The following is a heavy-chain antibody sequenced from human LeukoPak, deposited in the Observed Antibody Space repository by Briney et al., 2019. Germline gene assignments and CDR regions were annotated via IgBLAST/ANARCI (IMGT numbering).Heavy chain of an antibody. J-gene: IGHJ4*02. CDR1: GGTFSSYA. CDR3: ARGGGLRYLDWHYDY. D-gene: IGHD3-9*01. V-gene: IGHV1-69*13. CDR2: IIPIFGTA. Sequence: SVKVSCKASGGTFSSYAISWVRQAPGQGLEWMGGIIPIFGTANYAQKFQGRVTITADESTSTAYMELSSLRSEDAAVYYCARGGGLRYLDWHYDYWGQGTLVTVSS.